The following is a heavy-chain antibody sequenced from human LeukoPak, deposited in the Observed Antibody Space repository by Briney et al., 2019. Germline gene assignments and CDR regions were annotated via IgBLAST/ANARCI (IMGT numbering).Heavy chain of an antibody. D-gene: IGHD3-22*01. CDR1: GFIVSNHY. CDR3: AKWAYYYDSSGYYFDY. CDR2: ISGSGGST. V-gene: IGHV3-23*01. J-gene: IGHJ4*02. Sequence: GGSLRLSCAASGFIVSNHYMSWVRQAPGKGLEWVSAISGSGGSTYYADSVKGRFTISRDNSKNTLYLQMNSLRAEDTAVYYCAKWAYYYDSSGYYFDYWGQGTLVTVSS.